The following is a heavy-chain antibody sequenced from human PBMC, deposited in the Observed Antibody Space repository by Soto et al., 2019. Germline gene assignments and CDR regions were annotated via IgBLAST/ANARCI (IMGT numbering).Heavy chain of an antibody. J-gene: IGHJ3*01. CDR1: GDSVSSTSAA. CDR3: ARHLDGNAFDL. CDR2: TYYRSKWYY. V-gene: IGHV6-1*01. D-gene: IGHD3-3*02. Sequence: SQTLSLTSAVSGDSVSSTSAAWNGTRQSPSRGLEWLGRTYYRSKWYYGYAVSVRSRIIVNSDTSKNQFSLQLNAVNPEDTAVYCCARHLDGNAFDLWGQGTMVTVS.